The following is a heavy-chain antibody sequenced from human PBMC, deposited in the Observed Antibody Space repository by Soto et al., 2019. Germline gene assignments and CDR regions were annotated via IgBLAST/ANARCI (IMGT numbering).Heavy chain of an antibody. J-gene: IGHJ4*02. CDR1: GFTFRHKV. V-gene: IGHV3-23*01. CDR3: AKTGLENSTSAIES. Sequence: AGGSLRLSCAASGFTFRHKVLSWVRQAPGKGLDWVSGITGSGRDTYYADSVKGRFTIARDKARNMVVLQMNSLIAEDTGPYYFAKTGLENSTSAIESWGPGTGVTVSS. CDR2: ITGSGRDT. D-gene: IGHD3-10*01.